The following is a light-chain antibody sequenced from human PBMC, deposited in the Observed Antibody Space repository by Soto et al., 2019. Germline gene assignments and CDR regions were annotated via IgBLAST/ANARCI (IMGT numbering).Light chain of an antibody. CDR2: LDN. V-gene: IGLV1-47*01. J-gene: IGLJ2*01. Sequence: QPVLTQPPSASGPPGQRVAISCAGSSFNIGSQYVYWYQQLPGTAPKLLIFLDNQRPSGVPDRFSGSKSGTSASLAIRGLRSEDEADYYCAAWDASLSSVVFGGGTKLTVL. CDR1: SFNIGSQY. CDR3: AAWDASLSSVV.